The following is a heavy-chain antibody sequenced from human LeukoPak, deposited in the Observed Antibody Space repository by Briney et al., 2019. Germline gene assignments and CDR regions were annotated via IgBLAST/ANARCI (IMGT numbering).Heavy chain of an antibody. CDR1: GYTFTNYG. V-gene: IGHV1-18*01. J-gene: IGHJ6*02. D-gene: IGHD6-19*01. CDR2: SSAYNGNT. CDR3: ARDFSSGTGYYYYYGMDV. Sequence: ASVKVSCKASGYTFTNYGISWVRQAPGQGLEWMGWSSAYNGNTNYAQRLQGRVTMTADTSTSTAYLELRSLRSDDTAVYYCARDFSSGTGYYYYYGMDVWGQGTTVTVSS.